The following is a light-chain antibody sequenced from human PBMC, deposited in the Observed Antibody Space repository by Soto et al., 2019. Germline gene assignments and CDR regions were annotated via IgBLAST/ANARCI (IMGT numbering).Light chain of an antibody. CDR2: DVS. CDR1: SGNIGRYNF. CDR3: SSHHCCTYAGECAWV. Sequence: QSALTQPRSVSGSPGQSVTISCTGTSGNIGRYNFVSWYQQYPGKAPKLMIYDVSKRPSGVPDRFSGSKSGYTASLTISGLQPEDEGDYYCSSHHCCTYAGECAWVFGGGTKLTVL. J-gene: IGLJ3*02. V-gene: IGLV2-11*01.